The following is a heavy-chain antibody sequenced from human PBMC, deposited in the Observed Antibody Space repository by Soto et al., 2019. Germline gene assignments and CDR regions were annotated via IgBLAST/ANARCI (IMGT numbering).Heavy chain of an antibody. CDR1: GGSISSYY. J-gene: IGHJ5*02. CDR2: IYYSGST. D-gene: IGHD2-2*01. Sequence: PSETLSLTCTVSGGSISSYYWSWIRQPPGKGLEWIGYIYYSGSTNYNPSLKSRVTISVDTSKNHFSLKLSSVTAADTAVFYCARGRYCSSTSCPTRWFDPWGQGTLVTVSS. CDR3: ARGRYCSSTSCPTRWFDP. V-gene: IGHV4-59*01.